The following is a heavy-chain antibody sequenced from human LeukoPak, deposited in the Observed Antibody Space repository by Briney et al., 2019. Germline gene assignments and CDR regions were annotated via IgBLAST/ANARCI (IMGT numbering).Heavy chain of an antibody. CDR1: GFTFDDYA. D-gene: IGHD6-13*01. CDR2: ISWNSGSI. J-gene: IGHJ4*02. Sequence: PGGSLRLSCAASGFTFDDYAMHWVRQAPGKGLEWVSGISWNSGSIGYADAVKGRFTISRDNAKNSLYLQMNSLRAEDMALYYCAKGSGLEQQLAYFDYWGQGTLVAVSS. V-gene: IGHV3-9*03. CDR3: AKGSGLEQQLAYFDY.